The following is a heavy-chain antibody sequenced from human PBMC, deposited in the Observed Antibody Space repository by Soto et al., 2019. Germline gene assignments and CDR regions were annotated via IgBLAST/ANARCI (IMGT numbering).Heavy chain of an antibody. CDR1: GYTFSDHY. J-gene: IGHJ6*02. Sequence: EVQLVESGGGLVQPGGSLRLSCTASGYTFSDHYMDWVRQSPGKGLEWVGRIRNKGNSYITEYAASVKGRFTISRDDSKTSLYLQMTSLTPEDTALYYCGRAAYGHGLDVWGHGTSVIVSS. CDR3: GRAAYGHGLDV. D-gene: IGHD3-10*01. CDR2: IRNKGNSYIT. V-gene: IGHV3-72*01.